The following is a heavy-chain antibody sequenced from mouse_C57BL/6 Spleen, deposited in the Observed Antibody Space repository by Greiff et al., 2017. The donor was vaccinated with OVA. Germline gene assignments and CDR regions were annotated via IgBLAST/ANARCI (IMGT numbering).Heavy chain of an antibody. D-gene: IGHD1-1*01. J-gene: IGHJ3*01. V-gene: IGHV3-6*01. CDR2: ISYDGSN. Sequence: EVQRVESGPGLVKPSQSLSLTCSVSGYSITSCYYWNWIRQFPGNKLEWMGYISYDGSNNYNPSLKNRISITRDTAKKQFFLKSNSVTTEDTATCYCAGGHFYVQFAYWGQGTLVTVAA. CDR1: GYSITSCYY. CDR3: AGGHFYVQFAY.